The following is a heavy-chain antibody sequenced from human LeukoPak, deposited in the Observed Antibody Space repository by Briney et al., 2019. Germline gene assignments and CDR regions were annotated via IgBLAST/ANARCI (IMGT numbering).Heavy chain of an antibody. D-gene: IGHD6-13*01. J-gene: IGHJ4*02. CDR1: GYTFTSYA. CDR2: INAGNGNT. Sequence: GASVKVSCKASGYTFTSYAMHWVRQAPGQRLEWMGWINAGNGNTKYSQKFQGRVTVARDTSASTAYMELSSLRSEDTAVYYCARMYSSSWYWGGYSDYWGQGTLVTVSS. V-gene: IGHV1-3*01. CDR3: ARMYSSSWYWGGYSDY.